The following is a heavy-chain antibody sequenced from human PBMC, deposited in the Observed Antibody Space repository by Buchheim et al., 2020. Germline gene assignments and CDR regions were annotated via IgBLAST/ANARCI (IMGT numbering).Heavy chain of an antibody. CDR3: AKGDTALVLYYYYMDV. CDR1: GFTSRPYA. Sequence: EVQLLESGGGLVQPGGSLRLSCAASGFTSRPYAMNWVRQAPGKGLEWVSGISDNGGSTYYADSVKGRFAISRDYSKNTLYLQMDSLRAEDTGIYYCAKGDTALVLYYYYMDVWGKGTT. CDR2: ISDNGGST. J-gene: IGHJ6*03. V-gene: IGHV3-23*01. D-gene: IGHD5-18*01.